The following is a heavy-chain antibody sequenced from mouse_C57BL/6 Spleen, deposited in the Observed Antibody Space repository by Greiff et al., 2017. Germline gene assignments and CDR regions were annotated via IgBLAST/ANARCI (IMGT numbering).Heavy chain of an antibody. CDR3: ARRGRGYFDV. J-gene: IGHJ1*03. V-gene: IGHV1-19*01. CDR1: GYTFTDYY. Sequence: VQLQQSGPVLVKPGASVKMSCKASGYTFTDYYMNWVKQSPGKSLEWIGVINPYNGGTSYNQKFKGKATLTVDKSSSTAYMELNSLTSEDSAVYCCARRGRGYFDVWGTGTTVTVSS. CDR2: INPYNGGT.